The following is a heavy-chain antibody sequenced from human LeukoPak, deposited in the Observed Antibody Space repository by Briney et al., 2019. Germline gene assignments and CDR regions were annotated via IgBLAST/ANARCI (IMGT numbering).Heavy chain of an antibody. D-gene: IGHD2-21*01. J-gene: IGHJ4*02. V-gene: IGHV3-13*01. Sequence: GGSLRLSCAAPGFNFSRNDMHWVRQPTGKRLEWVSRIGSAGDTYNAGSVKGRFTISRDNSKNTLYLQMNSLRAEDTAVYYCAKDRIPDGYYSIDFWGQGILVTVSS. CDR1: GFNFSRND. CDR2: IGSAGDT. CDR3: AKDRIPDGYYSIDF.